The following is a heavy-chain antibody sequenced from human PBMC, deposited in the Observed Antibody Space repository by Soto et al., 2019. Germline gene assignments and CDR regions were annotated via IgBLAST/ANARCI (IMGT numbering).Heavy chain of an antibody. D-gene: IGHD3-3*01. J-gene: IGHJ5*02. CDR2: IYPGDSDT. V-gene: IGHV5-51*01. Sequence: GESLKISCKGSGYSFTSYWIAWVRQMPGRGLERVGIIYPGDSDTRYSPSFQGQVTISADKSISTAYLQWSSLKASDTAMYYCARHRRITIFGVVTNNWFDPWGQGTLVTVSS. CDR3: ARHRRITIFGVVTNNWFDP. CDR1: GYSFTSYW.